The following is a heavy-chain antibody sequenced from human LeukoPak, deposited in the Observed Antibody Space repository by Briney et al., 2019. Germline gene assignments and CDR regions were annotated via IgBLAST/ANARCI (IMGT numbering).Heavy chain of an antibody. V-gene: IGHV4-59*01. J-gene: IGHJ2*01. D-gene: IGHD3-9*01. CDR3: ARGVLYYDILTGYSPYWYFDL. CDR2: IYYSGST. CDR1: GGSISSDY. Sequence: SETLSLTCTVSGGSISSDYWSWIRQPPGKGLEWIGYIYYSGSTNYNPSLKSRVTISVDTSKNQFSLRLSSVTAADTAVYYCARGVLYYDILTGYSPYWYFDLWGRGTLVTVSS.